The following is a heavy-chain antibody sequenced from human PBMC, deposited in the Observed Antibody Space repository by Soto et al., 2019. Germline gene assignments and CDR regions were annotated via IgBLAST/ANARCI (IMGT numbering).Heavy chain of an antibody. Sequence: ASVKVSCKAAGYTFTVYDMHWVRQAPGQGLEWMGWINPNSGGTNYAQKFQGRVTMTRDTSISTAYMELSRLRSDDTAVYYCAAYSSPELYYYYGMDVWGQGTTVTVSS. V-gene: IGHV1-2*02. J-gene: IGHJ6*02. D-gene: IGHD6-13*01. CDR2: INPNSGGT. CDR1: GYTFTVYD. CDR3: AAYSSPELYYYYGMDV.